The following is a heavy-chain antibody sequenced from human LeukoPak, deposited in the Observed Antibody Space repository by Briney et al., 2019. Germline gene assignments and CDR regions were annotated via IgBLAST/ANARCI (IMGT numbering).Heavy chain of an antibody. CDR1: VYTFNTYG. J-gene: IGHJ4*02. CDR2: ISGYNGKT. CDR3: ARDMDVDYYGSGSLNHFDY. D-gene: IGHD3-10*01. V-gene: IGHV1-18*03. Sequence: ASVKVSCKASVYTFNTYGITWVRQAPGQGLEWMGWISGYNGKTKYAQNLQDRVTMTTDTSTSTAYMELRSLRSDDMAVYYCARDMDVDYYGSGSLNHFDYWGQGTLVTVSS.